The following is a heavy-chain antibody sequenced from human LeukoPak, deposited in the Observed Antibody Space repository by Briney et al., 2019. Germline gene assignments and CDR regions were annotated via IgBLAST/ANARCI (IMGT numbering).Heavy chain of an antibody. CDR3: ARARRVYCSSTSCLLVGYFDY. CDR2: IYYSGST. CDR1: GGSISSGDYY. Sequence: SSETLSLTCTVSGGSISSGDYYWSWIRQPPGKGLEWIGYIYYSGSTYYNPSLKSRVTISVDTSKNQFSLKLSSVTAADTAVYYCARARRVYCSSTSCLLVGYFDYWGQGTLVTVSS. J-gene: IGHJ4*02. D-gene: IGHD2-2*01. V-gene: IGHV4-30-4*01.